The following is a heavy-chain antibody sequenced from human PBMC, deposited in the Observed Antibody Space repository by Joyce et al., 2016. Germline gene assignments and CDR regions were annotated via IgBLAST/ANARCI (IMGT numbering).Heavy chain of an antibody. V-gene: IGHV1-69*18. J-gene: IGHJ4*02. Sequence: QVQLVQSGAEVQKPGSSVKISCKASGDTHKNIGISWVRQTPGQGLEWMGNILPAFASVKFAQKLQGRVSITADEAMSTAYMELTRLTSEDTAVYYCAKVGGYGDYGFFDSWGQGTLVTVSS. CDR3: AKVGGYGDYGFFDS. D-gene: IGHD4-17*01. CDR2: ILPAFASV. CDR1: GDTHKNIG.